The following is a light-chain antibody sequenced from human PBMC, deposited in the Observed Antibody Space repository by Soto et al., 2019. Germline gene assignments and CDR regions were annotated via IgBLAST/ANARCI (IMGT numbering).Light chain of an antibody. Sequence: DIPVTQSPSSLSASIGDRVTITCRASQSISALLNWYQQKPGKAPNLLIFVASNLQTGVPSRFIGSGSGTDFSLTISSLQHEDVATYYCQQSYSAPYTFGQGTTLEIK. J-gene: IGKJ2*01. CDR1: QSISAL. CDR3: QQSYSAPYT. CDR2: VAS. V-gene: IGKV1-39*01.